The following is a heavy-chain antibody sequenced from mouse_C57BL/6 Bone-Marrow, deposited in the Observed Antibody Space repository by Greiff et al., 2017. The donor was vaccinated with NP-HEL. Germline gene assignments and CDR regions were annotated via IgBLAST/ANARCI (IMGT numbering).Heavy chain of an antibody. CDR2: IYPGSGST. CDR1: GYTFPSSW. V-gene: IGHV1-55*01. J-gene: IGHJ2*01. CDR3: ARGDY. Sequence: QVQLQQPGAELVKPGASVKMSCKASGYTFPSSWITWVKQRPGQGLEWIGDIYPGSGSTNYNEKFKSKATLTVDTSSTPAYLQLGSLPSEASAAYYCARGDYWGQGNTLTVSA.